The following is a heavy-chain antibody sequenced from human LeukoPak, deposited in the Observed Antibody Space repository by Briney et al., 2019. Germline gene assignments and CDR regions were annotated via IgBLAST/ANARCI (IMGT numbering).Heavy chain of an antibody. Sequence: SETLSLTCTVSGYYISSGYYWGWIRQSPGKGLEWIGSMYHSGIIYYNPSLKRRVTISIDTSKNQFSLKLSSVTAADTAVYYCARERREQLLPPYTRSVTYFDYWGQGTLVTVSS. D-gene: IGHD2-2*01. CDR2: MYHSGII. J-gene: IGHJ4*02. V-gene: IGHV4-38-2*02. CDR3: ARERREQLLPPYTRSVTYFDY. CDR1: GYYISSGYY.